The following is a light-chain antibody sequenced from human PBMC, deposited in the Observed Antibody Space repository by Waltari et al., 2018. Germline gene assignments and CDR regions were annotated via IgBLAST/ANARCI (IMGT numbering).Light chain of an antibody. V-gene: IGKV3-20*01. Sequence: EVVLTQSPGTLSLSPGERATLSCRASQSVSSSYLAWYQQKPGPAPRLLISGSSSRATGIPDRFSGSGSGTAFTLTISILGPEDFAVYYCQQYGSSPHTFGQGTKLEIK. CDR3: QQYGSSPHT. CDR2: GSS. J-gene: IGKJ2*01. CDR1: QSVSSSY.